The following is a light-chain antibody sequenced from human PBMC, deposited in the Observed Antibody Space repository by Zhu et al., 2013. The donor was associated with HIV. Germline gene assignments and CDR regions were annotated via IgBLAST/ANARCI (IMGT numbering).Light chain of an antibody. CDR3: ATWDDTLSSPV. CDR2: KNN. V-gene: IGLV1-47*01. J-gene: IGLJ3*02. Sequence: QPVLTQPPSVSGTPGQRVTISCSGSNTNIGINYVFWYQQLPGTTPKLLLYKNNLRPSGVPNRFSGSKSGTSASLAISGLRSEDETDYYCATWDDTLSSPVFGGGTRLTVL. CDR1: NTNIGINY.